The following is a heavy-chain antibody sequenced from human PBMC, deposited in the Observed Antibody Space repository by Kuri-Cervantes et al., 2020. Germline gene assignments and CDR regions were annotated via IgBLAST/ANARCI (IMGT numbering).Heavy chain of an antibody. J-gene: IGHJ4*02. V-gene: IGHV1-2*02. D-gene: IGHD4-17*01. CDR2: INPNSGGT. CDR1: GYTFTSYD. Sequence: ASVKVSCKASGYTFTSYDINWVRQAPGQGLEWMGWINPNSGGTNYAQKFQGRVTMTRDTSISTAYMELSSLRSEDTAVYYCATGASLEYGDYVYYFDYWGQGTLVTVSS. CDR3: ATGASLEYGDYVYYFDY.